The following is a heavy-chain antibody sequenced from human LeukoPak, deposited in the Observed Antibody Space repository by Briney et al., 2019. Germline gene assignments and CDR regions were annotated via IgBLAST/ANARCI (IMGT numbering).Heavy chain of an antibody. CDR2: IYSGGST. V-gene: IGHV3-53*04. J-gene: IGHJ4*02. CDR3: ARGVGVPPFDY. Sequence: PGGSLRLSCAASGFTVSSNYMSWVRQAPGKGLEWVSVIYSGGSTYYADSVRGRFTTSRHNSKNTLYLQMNSLRAEDTAVYYCARGVGVPPFDYWGQGTLVTVSS. CDR1: GFTVSSNY. D-gene: IGHD1-26*01.